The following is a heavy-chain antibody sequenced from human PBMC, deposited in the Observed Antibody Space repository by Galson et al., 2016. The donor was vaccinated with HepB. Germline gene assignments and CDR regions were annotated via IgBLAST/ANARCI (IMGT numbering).Heavy chain of an antibody. V-gene: IGHV3-43*01. CDR1: GFTLEDYT. Sequence: SLRLSCAVSGFTLEDYTMHWFRQTPGKGLEWVSLISWDGSFISYGDSVKGRFTISRDNRKDSLSLQMKSLRSEDSAVYYCARVGINHSLRGGADVWGKGTTVTVSS. CDR3: ARVGINHSLRGGADV. D-gene: IGHD1-14*01. J-gene: IGHJ6*04. CDR2: ISWDGSFI.